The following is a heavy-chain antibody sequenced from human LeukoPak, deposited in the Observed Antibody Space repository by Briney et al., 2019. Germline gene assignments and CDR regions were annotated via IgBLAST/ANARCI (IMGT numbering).Heavy chain of an antibody. J-gene: IGHJ4*02. CDR1: GFTFSSYA. V-gene: IGHV3-64*01. D-gene: IGHD2-2*01. CDR2: INSNGGSA. CDR3: ARVEDCSGTSCYGDYFDY. Sequence: PGGSLRLSCAASGFTFSSYAMHWVRQAPGKGLEYVSGINSNGGSAYYANSVKGRFTISRDNSKNTLYLQMGSLRAEDMAVYYCARVEDCSGTSCYGDYFDYWGQGTLVTVSS.